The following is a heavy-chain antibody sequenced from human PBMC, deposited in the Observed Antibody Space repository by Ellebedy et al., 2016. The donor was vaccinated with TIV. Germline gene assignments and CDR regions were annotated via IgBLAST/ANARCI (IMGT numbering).Heavy chain of an antibody. CDR3: ARVLDGYSHARPQDV. J-gene: IGHJ6*02. D-gene: IGHD5-24*01. CDR1: GYTFTAYY. Sequence: AASVKVSCKASGYTFTAYYMHWVRQAPGQGLEWMGWINPNSGGTNLPQKFQGRVTMTRDRSISTAYMELSRLRSDDTAVYFCARVLDGYSHARPQDVWGQGTTVTVSS. CDR2: INPNSGGT. V-gene: IGHV1-2*02.